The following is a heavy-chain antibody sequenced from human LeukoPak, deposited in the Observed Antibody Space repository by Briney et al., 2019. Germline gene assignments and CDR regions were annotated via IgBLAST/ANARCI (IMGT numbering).Heavy chain of an antibody. CDR2: IYYSGST. D-gene: IGHD5-18*01. Sequence: SETLSLTCTVSGGSISSYYWSWIRQPPGKGLEWIGYIYYSGSTNYNPSLKSRVTISVDTSKNQFSLKLSSVTAADTAVYYCARSTTGGGSYGFVGDYWGQGTLVTVSS. CDR1: GGSISSYY. V-gene: IGHV4-59*01. J-gene: IGHJ4*02. CDR3: ARSTTGGGSYGFVGDY.